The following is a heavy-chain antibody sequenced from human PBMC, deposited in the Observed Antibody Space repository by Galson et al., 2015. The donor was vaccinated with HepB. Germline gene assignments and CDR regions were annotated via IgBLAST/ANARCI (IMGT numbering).Heavy chain of an antibody. CDR1: GGTFSSYA. Sequence: SVKVSCKASGGTFSSYAISWVRQAPGQGLEWMGRIIPILGIANYAQKFQGRVTITADKSTSTAYMELSSLSSEDTAVYYCAIVASGYAVVDVWGKGTTVTVSS. CDR3: AIVASGYAVVDV. V-gene: IGHV1-69*04. CDR2: IIPILGIA. J-gene: IGHJ6*04. D-gene: IGHD5-18*01.